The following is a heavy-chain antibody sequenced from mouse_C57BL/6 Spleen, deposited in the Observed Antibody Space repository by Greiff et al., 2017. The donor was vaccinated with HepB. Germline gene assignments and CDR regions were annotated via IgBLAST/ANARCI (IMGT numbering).Heavy chain of an antibody. CDR3: GSSEDYYAMDY. Sequence: VNVVESGAELARPGASVKLSCKASGYTFTSYGISWVKQRTGQGLEWIGEIYPRSGNTYYNEKFKGKATLTADKSSSTAYMELRSLTSEDSAVYFCGSSEDYYAMDYWGQGTSVTVSS. J-gene: IGHJ4*01. D-gene: IGHD1-1*01. CDR1: GYTFTSYG. CDR2: IYPRSGNT. V-gene: IGHV1-81*01.